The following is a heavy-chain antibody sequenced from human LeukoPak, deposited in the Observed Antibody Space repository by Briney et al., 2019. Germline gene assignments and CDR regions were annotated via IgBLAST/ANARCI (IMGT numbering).Heavy chain of an antibody. CDR1: GYTFTSYG. V-gene: IGHV1-18*04. D-gene: IGHD5-18*01. J-gene: IGHJ5*02. CDR3: ARWGGYSYGAANWFDP. Sequence: ASVKVTCKASGYTFTSYGISWVRQAPGQGLEWMGWISAYNGNTNYAQKFQGRVTMTTDTSTSTAYMELRSLRSDDTAVYYCARWGGYSYGAANWFDPWGQGTLVTVSS. CDR2: ISAYNGNT.